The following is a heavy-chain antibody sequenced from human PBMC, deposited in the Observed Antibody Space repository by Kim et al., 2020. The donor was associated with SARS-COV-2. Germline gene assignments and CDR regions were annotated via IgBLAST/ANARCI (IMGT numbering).Heavy chain of an antibody. J-gene: IGHJ6*02. CDR2: ISAYNGNT. Sequence: ASVKVSCKASGYTFTSYGISWVRQAPGQGLEWMGWISAYNGNTNYAQKLQGRVTMTTDTSTSTAYMELRTLRSDDTAVYYCASVLRYFDWHTMGYYYYGMDVWGQGTTVTVSS. CDR3: ASVLRYFDWHTMGYYYYGMDV. D-gene: IGHD3-9*01. CDR1: GYTFTSYG. V-gene: IGHV1-18*01.